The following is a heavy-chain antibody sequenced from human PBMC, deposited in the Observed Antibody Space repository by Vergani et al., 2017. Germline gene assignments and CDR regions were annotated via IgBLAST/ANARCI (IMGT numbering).Heavy chain of an antibody. Sequence: QVHLQESGPGLVKSSQTLSLTCTVSGVSFRSADYYWSWIRQAPWKGMEWIGYIYHSGSTSYNPSLKSRVSMSVETSNNQFSLNLRAVTAADTSIYYCARLGPYFHDSRIDYWGQGRLVTVSA. J-gene: IGHJ4*02. V-gene: IGHV4-30-4*08. CDR2: IYHSGST. CDR3: ARLGPYFHDSRIDY. D-gene: IGHD3-22*01. CDR1: GVSFRSADYY.